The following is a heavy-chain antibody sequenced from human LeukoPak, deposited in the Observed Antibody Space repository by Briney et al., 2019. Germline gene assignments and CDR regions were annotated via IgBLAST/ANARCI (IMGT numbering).Heavy chain of an antibody. CDR2: IYYSGLT. CDR1: GGSVSSSNSY. Sequence: SETLSLTCTVSGGSVSSSNSYWGWIRQPPGKGPEWIASIYYSGLTYDNPSLKSRVSISIDPSKNHFSLKVSSVTAADTAVYYCARGVEPLAANTLAYWGQGTLVTVSS. V-gene: IGHV4-39*02. D-gene: IGHD1-14*01. J-gene: IGHJ4*02. CDR3: ARGVEPLAANTLAY.